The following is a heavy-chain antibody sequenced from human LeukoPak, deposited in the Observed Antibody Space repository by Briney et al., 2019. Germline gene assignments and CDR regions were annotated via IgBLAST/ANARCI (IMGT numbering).Heavy chain of an antibody. CDR1: GFTFSSYA. V-gene: IGHV3-23*01. D-gene: IGHD1-26*01. Sequence: TGGSLRLSCAASGFTFSSYAMSWVRQAPGKGLEWVSAITGSGGSTYYADSVKGRFTISRDNSKDTLYLQMNSLRAEDTAVYYCAKGPKELLPYYFDYWGQGTLVTVSS. CDR3: AKGPKELLPYYFDY. CDR2: ITGSGGST. J-gene: IGHJ4*02.